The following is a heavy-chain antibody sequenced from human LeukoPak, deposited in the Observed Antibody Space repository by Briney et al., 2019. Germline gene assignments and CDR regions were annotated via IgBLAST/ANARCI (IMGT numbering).Heavy chain of an antibody. V-gene: IGHV4-38-2*02. CDR1: GGSISSYY. J-gene: IGHJ5*02. CDR2: IYHSGST. CDR3: ARGLTYYYDSSGSLNWFDP. D-gene: IGHD3-22*01. Sequence: PSETLSLTCTVSGGSISSYYWSWIRQPPGKGLEWTGSIYHSGSTYYNPSLKSRVTISVDTSKNQFSLKLSSVTAADTAVYYCARGLTYYYDSSGSLNWFDPWGQGTLVTVSS.